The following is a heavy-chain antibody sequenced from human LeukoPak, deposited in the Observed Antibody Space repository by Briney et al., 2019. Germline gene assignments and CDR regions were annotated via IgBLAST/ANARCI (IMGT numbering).Heavy chain of an antibody. D-gene: IGHD2-2*01. V-gene: IGHV3-15*01. Sequence: GGSLRLSCAASGFPFTSHWLSWFRQSPGKGLEWVGRIKSKTDGGTTDYAAPVKGRFTISRDDSKNTLYLQMNSLKTEDTAVYYCTTALIVIVPAADNWFDPWGQGTLVTVSS. CDR2: IKSKTDGGTT. J-gene: IGHJ5*02. CDR1: GFPFTSHW. CDR3: TTALIVIVPAADNWFDP.